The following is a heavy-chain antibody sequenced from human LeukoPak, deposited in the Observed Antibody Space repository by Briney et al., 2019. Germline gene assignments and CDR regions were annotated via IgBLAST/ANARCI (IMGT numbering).Heavy chain of an antibody. CDR3: ARDDYGDSFQL. Sequence: SETLSLTCTVSGESITSGQYYWRWLRQSAVKGLEWIGRFYISGFTNYNPSLKSRITISLDRSRNQFFLNLTYVTAADTAVYYCARDDYGDSFQLWGQGTLVTVSS. CDR2: FYISGFT. J-gene: IGHJ1*01. V-gene: IGHV4-61*02. CDR1: GESITSGQYY. D-gene: IGHD4-17*01.